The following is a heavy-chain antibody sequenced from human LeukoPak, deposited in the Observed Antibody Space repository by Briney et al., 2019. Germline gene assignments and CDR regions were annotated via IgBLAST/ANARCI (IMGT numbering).Heavy chain of an antibody. Sequence: PSETLSLTCAVYGGSFSGYYWSWIRQPPGKGLEWIGEINHSGSTNYNPSLKSRVTISVDTSKNQFSLKLSSVTAADTAVYYCARGTDKTLATIGSAYFDYWGQGTLVTASS. CDR1: GGSFSGYY. V-gene: IGHV4-34*01. J-gene: IGHJ4*02. CDR3: ARGTDKTLATIGSAYFDY. CDR2: INHSGST. D-gene: IGHD5-24*01.